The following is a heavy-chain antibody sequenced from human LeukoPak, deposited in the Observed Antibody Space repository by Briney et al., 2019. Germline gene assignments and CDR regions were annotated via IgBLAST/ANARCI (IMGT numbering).Heavy chain of an antibody. V-gene: IGHV4-34*01. J-gene: IGHJ6*03. CDR3: ARGRSIAAAGNRLGYYYMDV. Sequence: SETLSLTCAVYGGSFSGYYWSWIRQPPGKGLEWIGEINHSGSTNYNPSPKSRVTISVDTSKNQFSLKLSSVTAADTAVYYCARGRSIAAAGNRLGYYYMDVWGKGTTVTVSS. CDR2: INHSGST. D-gene: IGHD6-13*01. CDR1: GGSFSGYY.